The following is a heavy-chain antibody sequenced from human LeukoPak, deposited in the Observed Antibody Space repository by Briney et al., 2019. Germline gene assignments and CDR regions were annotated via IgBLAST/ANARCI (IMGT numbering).Heavy chain of an antibody. J-gene: IGHJ4*02. Sequence: ASVKVSCKASGYTFTNYYMHWVRQAPGQGLERMGIINPSGGSTSYAQKLQGRVTMTRDTSTSTVYMELSSLRSEDTAVYYCARVSYGGGGYFDYWGQGTLVTVSS. V-gene: IGHV1-46*04. CDR1: GYTFTNYY. D-gene: IGHD5-18*01. CDR3: ARVSYGGGGYFDY. CDR2: INPSGGST.